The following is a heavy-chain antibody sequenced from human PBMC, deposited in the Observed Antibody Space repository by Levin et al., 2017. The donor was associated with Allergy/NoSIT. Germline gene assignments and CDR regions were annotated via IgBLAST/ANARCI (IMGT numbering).Heavy chain of an antibody. CDR2: IIPIFGTA. CDR3: ARGEGGVVVPAIYYYMDV. V-gene: IGHV1-69*13. Sequence: SVKVSCKASGGTFSSYAISWVRQAPGQGLEWMGGIIPIFGTANYAQKFQGRVTITADESTSTAYMELSSLRSEDTAVYYCARGEGGVVVPAIYYYMDVWGKGTTVTVSS. J-gene: IGHJ6*03. D-gene: IGHD2-2*01. CDR1: GGTFSSYA.